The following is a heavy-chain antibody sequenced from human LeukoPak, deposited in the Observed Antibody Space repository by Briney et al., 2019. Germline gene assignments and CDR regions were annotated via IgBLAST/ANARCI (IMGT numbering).Heavy chain of an antibody. Sequence: GGSLRLSGAASGFTFSDYWMTWVRQAPGKGLEGVADIKQDGSEKYYVDSVKGRFTISRDNAKKSLYLQMNNLRAEDTAVYYCARAQGNFGSGSYYNPGDYWGQGTLVTVSS. CDR3: ARAQGNFGSGSYYNPGDY. J-gene: IGHJ4*02. D-gene: IGHD3-10*01. V-gene: IGHV3-7*01. CDR2: IKQDGSEK. CDR1: GFTFSDYW.